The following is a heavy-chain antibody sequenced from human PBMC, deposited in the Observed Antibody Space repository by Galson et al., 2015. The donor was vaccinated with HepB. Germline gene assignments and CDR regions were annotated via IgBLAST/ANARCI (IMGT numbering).Heavy chain of an antibody. V-gene: IGHV3-33*01. CDR2: IWYDGSNK. J-gene: IGHJ4*02. CDR3: ARVRKDRTDSGSYSYYFDY. CDR1: GFTFSSYG. D-gene: IGHD1-26*01. Sequence: PLRLSCAASGFTFSSYGMHWVRQAQGKGLEWVAVIWYDGSNKYYVDSVKGRFTISRDNSKNTLYLQMSSLRVEDTAVYYCARVRKDRTDSGSYSYYFDYWGQGTLVTVSS.